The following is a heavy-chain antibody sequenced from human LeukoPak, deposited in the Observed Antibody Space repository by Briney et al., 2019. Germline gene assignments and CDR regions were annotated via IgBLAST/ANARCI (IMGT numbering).Heavy chain of an antibody. D-gene: IGHD2-15*01. Sequence: PSETLSLTCTVSGVSVSSYYWTWMRQPPGKGLEWIAYIHYSGTTNYNPSLKSRVTISIDTSKNQFSLKLSSVTAADTAVYYCASGGYCSSGSCYPNWFDPWGQGTLVTVSS. CDR3: ASGGYCSSGSCYPNWFDP. CDR1: GVSVSSYY. CDR2: IHYSGTT. V-gene: IGHV4-59*02. J-gene: IGHJ5*02.